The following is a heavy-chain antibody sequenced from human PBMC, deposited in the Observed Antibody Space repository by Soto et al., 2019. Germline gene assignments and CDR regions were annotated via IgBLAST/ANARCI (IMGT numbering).Heavy chain of an antibody. CDR1: GYTFTSYY. V-gene: IGHV1-46*01. Sequence: QVQLVQSGAEVKKPGASMKVSCKASGYTFTSYYMHWVRQAPGQGLEWMGVINPSGGSTSYAQKSQGRFTMTRDTSTSTVYMELSSLRSEDTAVYYCARSRLMVYDAFDIWGQGTMVTVSS. CDR2: INPSGGST. J-gene: IGHJ3*02. D-gene: IGHD2-8*01. CDR3: ARSRLMVYDAFDI.